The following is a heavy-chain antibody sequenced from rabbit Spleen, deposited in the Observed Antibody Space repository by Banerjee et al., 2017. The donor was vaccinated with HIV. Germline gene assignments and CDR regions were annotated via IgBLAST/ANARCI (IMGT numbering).Heavy chain of an antibody. D-gene: IGHD7-1*01. CDR2: IEGGSSAFS. CDR3: ARDTGTSFSTYGMDL. V-gene: IGHV1S45*01. Sequence: QEQLVESGGGLVKPEGSLTLTCKASGFSFSDRDVMCWVRQAPGKGLQWIACIEGGSSAFSYFASWAKGRFTISKTSSTTVTLQMTSLTAADTATYFCARDTGTSFSTYGMDLWGPGTLVTVS. J-gene: IGHJ6*01. CDR1: GFSFSDRDV.